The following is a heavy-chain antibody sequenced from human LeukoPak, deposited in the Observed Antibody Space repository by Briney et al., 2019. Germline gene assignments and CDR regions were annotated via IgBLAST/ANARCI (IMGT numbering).Heavy chain of an antibody. CDR3: ARRGRYSSSAVVDFDY. CDR2: INWNGGGT. Sequence: GGSLRLSCAASGFTFDDYGMSWVRQAPGKGLEWVSGINWNGGGTGYADSVKGRFTISRDNAKNSLYLQMNSLRAEDTALYYCARRGRYSSSAVVDFDYWGQGTLVTVSS. V-gene: IGHV3-20*04. CDR1: GFTFDDYG. D-gene: IGHD6-6*01. J-gene: IGHJ4*02.